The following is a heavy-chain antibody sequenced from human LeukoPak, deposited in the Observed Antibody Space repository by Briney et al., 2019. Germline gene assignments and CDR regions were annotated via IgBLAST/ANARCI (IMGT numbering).Heavy chain of an antibody. J-gene: IGHJ6*02. CDR2: VSGSGGST. D-gene: IGHD3-3*01. V-gene: IGHV3-23*01. CDR3: LLCWFLEGPHYYGMDV. Sequence: QAGGSLRLSCAASGFSFSSYVMSWVRQAPGKGLEWVSAVSGSGGSTYYADSVKGRFTISRDNSKNTLYLQMNSLRAEDTAVYYCLLCWFLEGPHYYGMDVWGQGTTVTVSS. CDR1: GFSFSSYV.